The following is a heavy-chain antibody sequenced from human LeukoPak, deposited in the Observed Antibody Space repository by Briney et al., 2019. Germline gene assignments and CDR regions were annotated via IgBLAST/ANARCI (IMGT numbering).Heavy chain of an antibody. J-gene: IGHJ3*02. CDR1: GGTVSSYA. Sequence: SVKVSCKASGGTVSSYAISWVRQAPGQGLEWMGGIIPIFGTANYAQKFQGRVTITADESTSTAYMELSSLSSDDTAVYYCARGRRGSGSYYHDAFDIWGQGTMVTVSS. CDR2: IIPIFGTA. D-gene: IGHD3-10*01. CDR3: ARGRRGSGSYYHDAFDI. V-gene: IGHV1-69*13.